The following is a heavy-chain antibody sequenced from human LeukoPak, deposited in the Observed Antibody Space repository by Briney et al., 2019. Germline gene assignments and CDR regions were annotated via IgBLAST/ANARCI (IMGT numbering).Heavy chain of an antibody. CDR3: ARVKIGDSDAFDI. D-gene: IGHD4-17*01. CDR2: IYYSGST. V-gene: IGHV4-59*02. Sequence: GSLRLSCAASGLTVSSNYMSWIRQPPGKGLEWIGYIYYSGSTNYNPSLKSRVTISVDTSKNQFSLKLSSVTAADTAVYYCARVKIGDSDAFDIWGQGTMVTVSS. CDR1: GLTVSSNY. J-gene: IGHJ3*02.